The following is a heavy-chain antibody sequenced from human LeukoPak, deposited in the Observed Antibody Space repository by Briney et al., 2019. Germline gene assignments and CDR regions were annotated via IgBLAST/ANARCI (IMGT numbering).Heavy chain of an antibody. CDR1: GYTFTSYG. CDR2: ISAYNGNT. V-gene: IGHV1-18*01. D-gene: IGHD4-17*01. Sequence: GASVKVSCKASGYTFTSYGISWVRQAPGQGLEWMGWISAYNGNTNYAQKLQGRVTMTTDTSTSTAYMELRSLTSDDTAVYYCARVTMVTTFPWSWGPEKIGQEVTWHDPWGQGTRVTVSS. CDR3: ARVTMVTTFPWSWGPEKIGQEVTWHDP. J-gene: IGHJ5*02.